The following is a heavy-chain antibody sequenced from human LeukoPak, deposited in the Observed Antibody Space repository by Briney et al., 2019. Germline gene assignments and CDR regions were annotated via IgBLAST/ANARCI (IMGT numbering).Heavy chain of an antibody. Sequence: GESLKISCKASGYKFTTYWIGSVRQMPGKGLEWMGNFYPGDSNTKYSPSFQGQVTFSADSSISTAYLQWGSLKASDTARYYCARGSGIYPQFDFWGQGTLLTVSS. J-gene: IGHJ4*02. CDR1: GYKFTTYW. D-gene: IGHD1-26*01. V-gene: IGHV5-51*01. CDR2: FYPGDSNT. CDR3: ARGSGIYPQFDF.